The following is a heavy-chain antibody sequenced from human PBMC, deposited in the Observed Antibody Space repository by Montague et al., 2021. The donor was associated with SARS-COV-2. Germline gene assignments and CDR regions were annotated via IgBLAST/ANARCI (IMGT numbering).Heavy chain of an antibody. D-gene: IGHD3-22*01. CDR3: ARGRQHINMVVVVVTGGEYSCYF. CDR1: DGSFSDYS. Sequence: SETLSLTCAVYDGSFSDYSWTWIRQPPGKGLEWIGEINHRGSTNYNPSLKSRVTISVDTSKNQFSLKMTSVTAADTAVYYCARGRQHINMVVVVVTGGEYSCYFWGQGTLVAFSS. V-gene: IGHV4-34*01. CDR2: INHRGST. J-gene: IGHJ4*02.